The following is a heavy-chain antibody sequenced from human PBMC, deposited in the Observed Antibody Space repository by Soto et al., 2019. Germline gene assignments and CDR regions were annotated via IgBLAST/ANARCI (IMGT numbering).Heavy chain of an antibody. CDR1: GFTFSSYS. CDR3: ARYSGYDSFDY. V-gene: IGHV3-48*01. D-gene: IGHD5-12*01. CDR2: ISSSSSTI. Sequence: PGGSLRLSCAASGFTFSSYSMNWVRQAPGKGLEWVSYISSSSSTIYYADSVKGRFTISRDNAKNSLYLQMNSLRAEDTAVYYCARYSGYDSFDYWGQGTLVTVSS. J-gene: IGHJ4*02.